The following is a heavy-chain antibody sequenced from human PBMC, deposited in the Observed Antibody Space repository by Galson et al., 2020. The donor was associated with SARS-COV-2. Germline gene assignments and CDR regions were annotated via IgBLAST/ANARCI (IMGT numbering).Heavy chain of an antibody. J-gene: IGHJ6*02. Sequence: TGGSLRLSCAASGFTFSSYSMNWVRQAPGKGLEWVSSISSSSSYIYYADSVKGRFTISRDNAKNSLYLQMNSLRAEDTAVYYCARGSVAGSYYYYGMDVWGQGTTVTVSS. CDR2: ISSSSSYI. D-gene: IGHD6-19*01. CDR3: ARGSVAGSYYYYGMDV. CDR1: GFTFSSYS. V-gene: IGHV3-21*01.